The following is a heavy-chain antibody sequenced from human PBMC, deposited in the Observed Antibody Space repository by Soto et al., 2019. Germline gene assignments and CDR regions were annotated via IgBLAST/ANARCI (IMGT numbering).Heavy chain of an antibody. V-gene: IGHV1-3*01. CDR2: LNPDTGNT. D-gene: IGHD5-18*01. CDR1: GFTFSDNL. CDR3: ARDIQSVGPRANDAFDV. Sequence: VQSGAELKKPGASVIIYCTASGFTFSDNLINWARQVPGQGLEWMGWLNPDTGNTRYSETFQGRVTISRHPSASIAYLELSGLENEDTALYFCARDIQSVGPRANDAFDVLGQGTMISVSS. J-gene: IGHJ3*01.